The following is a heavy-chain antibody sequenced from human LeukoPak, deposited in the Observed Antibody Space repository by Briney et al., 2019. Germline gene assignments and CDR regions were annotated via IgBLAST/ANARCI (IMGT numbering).Heavy chain of an antibody. Sequence: GGSLRLSCAASGFTFSTYLMSWVRQAPGKGLEWAANVKKDGTDKYYVDSVKGRFTISRDSAKNSLYLQMNSLRAEDTAVYYCARDHCDGDDYHCGGDDYFDYWGQGILVAVSS. J-gene: IGHJ4*02. CDR3: ARDHCDGDDYHCGGDDYFDY. CDR2: VKKDGTDK. D-gene: IGHD2-21*02. V-gene: IGHV3-7*01. CDR1: GFTFSTYL.